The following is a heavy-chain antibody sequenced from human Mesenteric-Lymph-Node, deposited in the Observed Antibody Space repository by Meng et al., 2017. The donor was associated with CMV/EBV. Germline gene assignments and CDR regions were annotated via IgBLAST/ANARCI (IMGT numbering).Heavy chain of an antibody. Sequence: ASVKVSCKASGYTFTGYYMHWVRQAPGQGLEWMGWINPNSGGTNYAQKFQGRVTMTRDTSISTAYMELSRLRSDDTAVYYCARDQLLYRGVHYYYYYGMDVWGQGTTVTVSS. CDR2: INPNSGGT. V-gene: IGHV1-2*02. J-gene: IGHJ6*02. CDR3: ARDQLLYRGVHYYYYYGMDV. D-gene: IGHD2-2*02. CDR1: GYTFTGYY.